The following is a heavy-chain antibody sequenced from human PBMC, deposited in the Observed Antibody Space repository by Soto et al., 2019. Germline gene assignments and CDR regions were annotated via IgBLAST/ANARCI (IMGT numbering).Heavy chain of an antibody. CDR3: AREELNCGGDCFVY. CDR1: GFTFSDYE. V-gene: IGHV3-48*03. CDR2: IDSSGSGI. Sequence: EVQLVESGGGLVQPGGSLRLSCVASGFTFSDYEMNWVRQAPGTGLEWVSYIDSSGSGIYYADSMKGRFTTFRDNAKNSLYLQMNSLRGEDTAVYYCAREELNCGGDCFVYWGQGTPVTVSS. D-gene: IGHD2-21*01. J-gene: IGHJ4*02.